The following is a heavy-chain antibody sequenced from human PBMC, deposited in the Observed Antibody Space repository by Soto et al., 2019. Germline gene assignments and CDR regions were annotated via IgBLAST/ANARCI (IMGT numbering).Heavy chain of an antibody. D-gene: IGHD6-13*01. V-gene: IGHV3-30*04. CDR1: GFTFSSYT. Sequence: PGGSLRVSCAASGFTFSSYTMHWVRQAPGKGLEWVAVITYNGNEYYTDSVRGRFTISRDSSRTTVYLQMNSLRPGDTALYYCARELMPAAGSGDFYAMDVWGQGTTVTVSS. CDR3: ARELMPAAGSGDFYAMDV. J-gene: IGHJ6*02. CDR2: ITYNGNE.